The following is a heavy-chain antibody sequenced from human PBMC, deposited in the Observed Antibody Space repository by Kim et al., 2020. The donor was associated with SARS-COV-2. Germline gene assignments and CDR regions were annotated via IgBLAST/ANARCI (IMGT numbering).Heavy chain of an antibody. J-gene: IGHJ4*02. CDR2: INYSGNT. D-gene: IGHD4-17*01. CDR1: GGSISSSGYY. V-gene: IGHV4-39*07. Sequence: SETLSLTCTVSGGSISSSGYYWAWIRQPPGKGLEWIGSINYSGNTYYNPSLKSRVTISEDTSKNQFSVNLYSATAADTAVYYCGRVPYYGESTSSFDSWGQGTLVTVSS. CDR3: GRVPYYGESTSSFDS.